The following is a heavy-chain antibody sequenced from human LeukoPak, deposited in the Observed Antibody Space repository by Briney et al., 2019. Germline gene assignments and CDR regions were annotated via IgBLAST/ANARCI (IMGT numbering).Heavy chain of an antibody. V-gene: IGHV3-21*01. D-gene: IGHD2-15*01. CDR3: ARWSSGSGETFYYYYYMDV. Sequence: GGSLRLSCAASGFTFSSYSMNWVRQAPGKGLEWVSSISSSSSYIYYADSVKGRFTISRDNAKNSLYLQMNSLRAEDTAVYYCARWSSGSGETFYYYYYMDVWGKGTTVTVSS. CDR1: GFTFSSYS. CDR2: ISSSSSYI. J-gene: IGHJ6*03.